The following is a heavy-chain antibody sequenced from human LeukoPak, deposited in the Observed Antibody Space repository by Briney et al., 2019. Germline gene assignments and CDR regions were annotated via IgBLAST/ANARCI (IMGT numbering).Heavy chain of an antibody. CDR1: GYTFTGYY. CDR2: INPSGGST. D-gene: IGHD6-19*01. V-gene: IGHV1-46*01. J-gene: IGHJ1*01. Sequence: ASVKVSCKASGYTFTGYYMHWVRQAPGQGLEWMGIINPSGGSTSYPQKFQGRVTMTRDMSTSTVYMELSSLRSEDTAVYYCARDSSYRAVAGTSAEYFQHWGQGTLVTVSS. CDR3: ARDSSYRAVAGTSAEYFQH.